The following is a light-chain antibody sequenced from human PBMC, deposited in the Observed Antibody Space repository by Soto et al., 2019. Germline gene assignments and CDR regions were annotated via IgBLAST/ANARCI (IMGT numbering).Light chain of an antibody. CDR2: DAS. CDR3: HQYASSPQT. J-gene: IGKJ1*01. CDR1: QSVAKNY. Sequence: EIVLTQSPGTLSLSPGERATLSCRASQSVAKNYLAWYQQEAGQAPRLLIYDASSRATGIPDRFSGSGSGTDFTLTISRPEPEDFAVYYCHQYASSPQTFGQGTKVEIQ. V-gene: IGKV3-20*01.